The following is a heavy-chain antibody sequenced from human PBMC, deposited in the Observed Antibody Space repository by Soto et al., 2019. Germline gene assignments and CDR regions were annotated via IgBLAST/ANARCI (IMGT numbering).Heavy chain of an antibody. CDR1: GYTFTSYA. V-gene: IGHV1-3*02. Sequence: ASVKVSCKASGYTFTSYAMHWVRQAPGQRLEWMGWSNAGNGNTKYSQEFQGRVTITRDTSASTAYMELSSLRSEDTAVYYCARDRLPTDYYYYGMDVWGQGTTVTVSS. D-gene: IGHD6-25*01. J-gene: IGHJ6*02. CDR3: ARDRLPTDYYYYGMDV. CDR2: SNAGNGNT.